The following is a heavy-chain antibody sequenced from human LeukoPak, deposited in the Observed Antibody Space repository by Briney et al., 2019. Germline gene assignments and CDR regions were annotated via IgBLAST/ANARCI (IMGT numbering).Heavy chain of an antibody. Sequence: SETLSLTCTVSGGSIRSYYWSWIRQPAGKGLEWIGRIYTSGSTNYSPPLKSRVTISIDTSKNQFSLKLSSVTAADTAVYYCARTAYARFFDLWGRGTLVTVSS. V-gene: IGHV4-4*07. CDR1: GGSIRSYY. CDR2: IYTSGST. D-gene: IGHD2-21*01. CDR3: ARTAYARFFDL. J-gene: IGHJ2*01.